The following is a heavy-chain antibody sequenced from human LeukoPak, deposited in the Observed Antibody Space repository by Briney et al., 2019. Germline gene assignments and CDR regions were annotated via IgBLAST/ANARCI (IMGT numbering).Heavy chain of an antibody. J-gene: IGHJ5*02. CDR2: INPNRGDT. CDR1: GYTITGYY. Sequence: ASVKVSCKASGYTITGYYVLWVRQAPGQGLEWMGWINPNRGDTNYAQKFQGRVTMTRDTSISTAYMELSGLKSDDTAVYYCARWVGYSNWFDPWGQGTLVTVSS. V-gene: IGHV1-2*02. CDR3: ARWVGYSNWFDP. D-gene: IGHD2-15*01.